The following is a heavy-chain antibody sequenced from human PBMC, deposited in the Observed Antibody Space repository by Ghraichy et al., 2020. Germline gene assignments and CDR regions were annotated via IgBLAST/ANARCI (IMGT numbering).Heavy chain of an antibody. CDR3: ARDVRTWGGIDY. V-gene: IGHV4-39*07. Sequence: SETLSLTCTVSGGSISSSSYYWGWIRQPPGKGLEWIGSIYYSGSTYYNPSLKSRVTISVDTSKNQFSLKLSSVTAADTAVYYCARDVRTWGGIDYWGQGTLVTVSS. D-gene: IGHD1-14*01. J-gene: IGHJ4*02. CDR1: GGSISSSSYY. CDR2: IYYSGST.